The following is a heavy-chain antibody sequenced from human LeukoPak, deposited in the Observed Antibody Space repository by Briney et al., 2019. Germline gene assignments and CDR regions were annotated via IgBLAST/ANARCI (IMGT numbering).Heavy chain of an antibody. V-gene: IGHV5-51*01. CDR2: IYPGDSET. D-gene: IGHD2-2*01. CDR1: GYSFTSYW. Sequence: GESLKISCKGSGYSFTSYWIGWVRQMPGKGLEWMGIIYPGDSETRYSPSFQGQVSISVDKSISTAYMQWSSLQASDTAMYYCATPYPREYCSTSTCYFNYWGQGTLVTVSS. J-gene: IGHJ4*02. CDR3: ATPYPREYCSTSTCYFNY.